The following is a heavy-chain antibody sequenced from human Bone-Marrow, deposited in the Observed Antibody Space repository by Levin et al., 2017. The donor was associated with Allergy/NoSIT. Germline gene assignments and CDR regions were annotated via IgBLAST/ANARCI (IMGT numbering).Heavy chain of an antibody. D-gene: IGHD3-10*01. CDR3: ARSVAGEFHY. CDR2: IFYSGST. Sequence: SETLSLTCTVSGGSISGYYWSWVRQPPGKGLEWVGHIFYSGSTNYNPSLKSRVTISINTSKNHFSLNPTSVTAADTAFYYCARSVAGEFHYWGQGTLVTVSS. J-gene: IGHJ4*02. V-gene: IGHV4-59*01. CDR1: GGSISGYY.